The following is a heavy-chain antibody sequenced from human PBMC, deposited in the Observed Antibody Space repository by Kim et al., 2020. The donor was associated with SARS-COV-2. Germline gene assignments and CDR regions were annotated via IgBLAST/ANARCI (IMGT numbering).Heavy chain of an antibody. CDR3: ARRGKGYCSGGSCYSVGH. CDR1: GFTFSSYG. V-gene: IGHV3-33*01. Sequence: GGSLRLSCAASGFTFSSYGMHWVRQAPGKGLEWVAVIWYDGSNKYYADSVKGRFTISRDNSKNTLYLQMNSLRAEDTAVYYCARRGKGYCSGGSCYSVGHWGQGTLVTVSS. J-gene: IGHJ4*02. D-gene: IGHD2-15*01. CDR2: IWYDGSNK.